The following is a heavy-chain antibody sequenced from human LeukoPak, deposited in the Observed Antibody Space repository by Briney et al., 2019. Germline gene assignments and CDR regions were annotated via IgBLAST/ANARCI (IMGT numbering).Heavy chain of an antibody. Sequence: SETLSLTCTVSGGSISSYYWSWIRQPPGKGLEWIGYIYYSGSTYYNPSLKSRVTISVDTSKNQFSLKLSSVTAADTAVYYCARQGWTGTRANWFDPWGQGTLVTVSS. CDR3: ARQGWTGTRANWFDP. CDR2: IYYSGST. V-gene: IGHV4-59*04. CDR1: GGSISSYY. J-gene: IGHJ5*02. D-gene: IGHD1-14*01.